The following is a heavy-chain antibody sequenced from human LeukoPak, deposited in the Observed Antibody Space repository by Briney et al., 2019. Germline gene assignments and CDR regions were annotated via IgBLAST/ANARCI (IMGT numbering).Heavy chain of an antibody. Sequence: SETLSLTCAVYGGSFSGYYWSWIRQPPGKGLEWIGSIYFSGNTYYNPSLNSRVTISVDTSKNQFSLKLSSVTAADTAVFYCARTPRDGYNSPYFDYWGQGTLVTVSS. V-gene: IGHV4-34*01. CDR1: GGSFSGYY. CDR2: IYFSGNT. CDR3: ARTPRDGYNSPYFDY. D-gene: IGHD5-24*01. J-gene: IGHJ4*02.